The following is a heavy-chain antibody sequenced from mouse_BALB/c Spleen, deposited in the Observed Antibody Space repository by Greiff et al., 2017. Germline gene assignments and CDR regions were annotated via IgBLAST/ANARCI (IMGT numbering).Heavy chain of an antibody. CDR2: INPGSGGT. Sequence: QVQLQQSGAELVRPGTSVKVSCKASGYAFTNYLIEWVKQRPGQGLEWIGVINPGSGGTNYNEKFKGKATLTADKSSSTAYMQLSSLTSDDSAVYFGARKRATGGAMDYWGQGTSVTVSS. D-gene: IGHD3-3*01. CDR3: ARKRATGGAMDY. CDR1: GYAFTNYL. J-gene: IGHJ4*01. V-gene: IGHV1-54*01.